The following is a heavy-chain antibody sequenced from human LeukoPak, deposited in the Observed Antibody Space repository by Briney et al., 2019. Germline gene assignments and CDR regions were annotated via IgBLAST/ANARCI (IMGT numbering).Heavy chain of an antibody. J-gene: IGHJ4*02. CDR3: ARGRLSSGWELDY. D-gene: IGHD6-19*01. CDR1: GYTFTSYA. CDR2: INAGNGNT. Sequence: ASVKVSCKAPGYTFTSYAMHWVRQAPGQRLEWMGWINAGNGNTKYSQKFQGRVTITRDTSASTAYMELSSLRSEDTAVYYCARGRLSSGWELDYWGQGTLVTVSS. V-gene: IGHV1-3*01.